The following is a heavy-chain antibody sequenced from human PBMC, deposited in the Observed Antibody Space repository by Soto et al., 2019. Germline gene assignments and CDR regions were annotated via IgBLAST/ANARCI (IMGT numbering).Heavy chain of an antibody. CDR2: VCTGGAT. J-gene: IGHJ4*02. CDR1: GFDVTTNC. CDR3: VRDKRTISGIFPGY. V-gene: IGHV3-53*01. D-gene: IGHD1-1*01. Sequence: GGSLRLSCVGSGFDVTTNCMRWVRQAPGKGLECVSIVCTGGATHYADSVKGRFTISRDSSKNTVHLQMNNVRAEVTAVYYCVRDKRTISGIFPGYWGQGTQVTVSS.